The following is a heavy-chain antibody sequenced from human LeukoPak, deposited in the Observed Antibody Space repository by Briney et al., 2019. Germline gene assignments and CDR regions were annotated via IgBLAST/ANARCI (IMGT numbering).Heavy chain of an antibody. CDR3: ARKGSGNYYVDY. D-gene: IGHD1-26*01. V-gene: IGHV3-74*01. J-gene: IGHJ4*02. CDR1: GFTFSSNW. Sequence: GGSLRLSCAASGFTFSSNWMHWVRQAPGKGLVWVSRINEDGSTTNYADSVKGRSTIFRDNAKNTLYLQMNSLRAEDTAVYYCARKGSGNYYVDYWGQGTLVTVSS. CDR2: INEDGSTT.